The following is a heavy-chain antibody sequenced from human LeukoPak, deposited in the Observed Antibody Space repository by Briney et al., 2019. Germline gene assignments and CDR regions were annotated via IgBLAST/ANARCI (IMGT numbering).Heavy chain of an antibody. J-gene: IGHJ4*02. D-gene: IGHD5-18*01. CDR3: AKDLSYGFDY. CDR2: ISATDSRP. Sequence: PGGSLRLSCAASGFTFSIYAMSWVRQAPGKGLEWVSAISATDSRPYYADSVKGRFTISRDNSKSTLYLQLNGLRGEDTAICYCAKDLSYGFDYWGQGTLVTVSS. CDR1: GFTFSIYA. V-gene: IGHV3-23*01.